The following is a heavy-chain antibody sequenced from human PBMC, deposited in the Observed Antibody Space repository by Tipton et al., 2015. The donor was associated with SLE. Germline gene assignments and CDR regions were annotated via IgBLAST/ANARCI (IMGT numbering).Heavy chain of an antibody. CDR1: GGSISSYY. CDR3: ARDRGIFGTKGGSFDI. D-gene: IGHD3-3*01. V-gene: IGHV4-59*12. Sequence: TLSLTCTVSGGSISSYYWSWIRQLPGKDLEWIGYIYDSGYTHYNPSLKSRVTMSIDLSQNQFSLKMASVTAADTAVYFCARDRGIFGTKGGSFDIWGQGTMVTVSS. CDR2: IYDSGYT. J-gene: IGHJ3*02.